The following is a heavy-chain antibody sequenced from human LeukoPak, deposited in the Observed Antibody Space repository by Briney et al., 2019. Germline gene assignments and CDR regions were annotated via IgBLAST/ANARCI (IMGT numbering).Heavy chain of an antibody. Sequence: GESLKISCKGSGYSFTSYWIGWVRQMPGKGLEWMGIIYPGDSDTRYSPSFQGQVTISADKSISTAYLQWSSLKASDTAMYYCTRRVAVAGTEYYYYGMDVWGQGTTVTDSS. CDR1: GYSFTSYW. CDR2: IYPGDSDT. D-gene: IGHD6-19*01. V-gene: IGHV5-51*01. CDR3: TRRVAVAGTEYYYYGMDV. J-gene: IGHJ6*02.